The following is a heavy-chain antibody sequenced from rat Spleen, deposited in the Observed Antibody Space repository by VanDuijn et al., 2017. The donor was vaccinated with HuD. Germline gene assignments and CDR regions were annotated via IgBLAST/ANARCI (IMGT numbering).Heavy chain of an antibody. CDR3: ARSVMYTTDYYYVRVMDA. CDR1: GFSLTSHH. Sequence: QVQLKESGPGLVQPSQTLSLTCTVSGFSLTSHHISWVRQPPGKGLEWIAAISSGGSTYYNSVLKSRLSISRDTSKSQVFLKMNSLQTEDTATYYCARSVMYTTDYYYVRVMDAWGQGASVTVSS. J-gene: IGHJ4*01. V-gene: IGHV2S12*01. D-gene: IGHD1-6*01. CDR2: ISSGGST.